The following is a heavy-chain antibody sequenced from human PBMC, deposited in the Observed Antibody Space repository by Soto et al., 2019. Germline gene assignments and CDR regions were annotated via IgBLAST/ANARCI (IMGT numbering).Heavy chain of an antibody. J-gene: IGHJ6*02. Sequence: ASVKVSCKASGYTFTSYDINWVRQATGQGLEWMGWMNPNSGNTGYAQKFQGRVTMTRNTSISTAYMELSSLRSEDTAVYYCASGLAARDYYYYGMDVWGQGTTVTVSS. CDR3: ASGLAARDYYYYGMDV. CDR1: GYTFTSYD. CDR2: MNPNSGNT. D-gene: IGHD6-6*01. V-gene: IGHV1-8*01.